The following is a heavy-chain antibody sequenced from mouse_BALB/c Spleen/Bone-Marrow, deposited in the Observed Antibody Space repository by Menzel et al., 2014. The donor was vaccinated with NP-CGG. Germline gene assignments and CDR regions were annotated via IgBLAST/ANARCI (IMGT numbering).Heavy chain of an antibody. CDR2: INSDGGST. V-gene: IGHV5-2*01. J-gene: IGHJ3*01. D-gene: IGHD1-1*01. Sequence: EVKLMESGGGLVQPGESLKPSCESNEYEFPSHDMSWVRKTPEKRLELVAAINSDGGSTYYPDTMERRFIISRDNSKKTLYLQMSSLRSEDTAFYYCARHGDYYGSSLFAYWGQGTLVTVSA. CDR1: EYEFPSHD. CDR3: ARHGDYYGSSLFAY.